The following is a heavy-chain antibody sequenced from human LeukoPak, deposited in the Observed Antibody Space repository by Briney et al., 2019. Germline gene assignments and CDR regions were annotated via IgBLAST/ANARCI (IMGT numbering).Heavy chain of an antibody. D-gene: IGHD3-3*01. CDR2: IKQDGSEK. CDR1: GFTFSSYW. Sequence: PGGSLRLSCAASGFTFSSYWMSWVRQAPGKGLEWVANIKQDGSEKYYVDSVKGRFTISRDNAKNSLYLQMNGLRAEDTAVYYCARGGAIFGVDFDYWGQGTLVTVSS. CDR3: ARGGAIFGVDFDY. J-gene: IGHJ4*02. V-gene: IGHV3-7*01.